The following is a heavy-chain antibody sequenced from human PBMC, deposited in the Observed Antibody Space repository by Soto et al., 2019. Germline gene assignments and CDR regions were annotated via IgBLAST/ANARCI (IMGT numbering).Heavy chain of an antibody. D-gene: IGHD4-17*01. V-gene: IGHV1-18*01. CDR1: GYTFTRYG. CDR3: ARDPQPSTSGDYAY. Sequence: ASVKVSCKASGYTFTRYGINWVRQAPGQGLEWMGWISPYNGNTNYEQKLQGRVIMTTDTSTSTAYMELRSLRADDTAFYYCARDPQPSTSGDYAYWGQGTLVTVSS. J-gene: IGHJ4*02. CDR2: ISPYNGNT.